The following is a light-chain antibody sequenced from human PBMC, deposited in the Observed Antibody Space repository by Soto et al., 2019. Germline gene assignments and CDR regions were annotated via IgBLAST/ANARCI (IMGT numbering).Light chain of an antibody. CDR3: QQYGYSPRT. V-gene: IGKV3-20*01. CDR1: QTVTSY. J-gene: IGKJ1*01. CDR2: GAS. Sequence: IVLTQSPGTLSLSPGETATLSCRASQTVTSYFAWYQQKSGQAPRLLIYGASSRATGIPDRFSGSGSGTDFTLTISGLDPEDCAVYYCQQYGYSPRTFGQGTKVEIK.